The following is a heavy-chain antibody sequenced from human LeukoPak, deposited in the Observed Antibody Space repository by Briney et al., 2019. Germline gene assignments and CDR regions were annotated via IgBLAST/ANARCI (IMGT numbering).Heavy chain of an antibody. CDR2: ISDSGGST. CDR3: AKRGVVIRVILVGFHKEAYYFES. Sequence: GGSLRLSCAVSGITLSNYGMSWVRQAPGRGLEWVAGISDSGGSTNYADSVKGRFTISRDNPKNTLYLQMNSLRAEDTAVYFCAKRGVVIRVILVGFHKEAYYFESWGQGALVTVSS. V-gene: IGHV3-23*01. CDR1: GITLSNYG. D-gene: IGHD3/OR15-3a*01. J-gene: IGHJ4*02.